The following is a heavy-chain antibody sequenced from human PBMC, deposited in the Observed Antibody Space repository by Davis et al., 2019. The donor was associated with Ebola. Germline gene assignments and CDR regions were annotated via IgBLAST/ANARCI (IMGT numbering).Heavy chain of an antibody. Sequence: SSVKVSCKASGGTFSTYGISWVRQAPGQGLEWMGRIIPIVDPPEYAQMFQGKVTMTRNTSISTAYMELSSLRSEDTAVYYCARGFTTDYYYYGMDVWGQGTTVTVSS. J-gene: IGHJ6*02. V-gene: IGHV1-69*04. D-gene: IGHD1-26*01. CDR2: IIPIVDPP. CDR3: ARGFTTDYYYYGMDV. CDR1: GGTFSTYG.